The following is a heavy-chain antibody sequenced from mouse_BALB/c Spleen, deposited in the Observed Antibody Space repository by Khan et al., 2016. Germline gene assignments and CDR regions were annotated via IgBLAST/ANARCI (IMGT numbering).Heavy chain of an antibody. J-gene: IGHJ1*01. D-gene: IGHD4-1*01. V-gene: IGHV10-1*02. CDR3: MRQNWDWYFDV. CDR2: IRSKSNNYAT. Sequence: EVQLVESGGGLVQPKGSLKLSCAACGFTFNTYAMNWVRQAPGKGLEWVARIRSKSNNYATYYADSVKDRLTISRDDSQSMLYLQMNNLKTEETAISYGMRQNWDWYFDVWGAGTTVTVSS. CDR1: GFTFNTYA.